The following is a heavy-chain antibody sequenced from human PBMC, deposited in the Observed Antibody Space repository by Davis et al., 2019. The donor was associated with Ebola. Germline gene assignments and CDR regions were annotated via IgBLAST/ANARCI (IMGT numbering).Heavy chain of an antibody. CDR3: ARPYYYDPYDY. CDR1: GFTFSGSA. V-gene: IGHV3-73*01. J-gene: IGHJ4*02. CDR2: IRSKANSYAT. Sequence: GESLKISCAASGFTFSGSAMHWVRQASGKGLEWVGRIRSKANSYATAYAASVKGRFTISRDDSKNTAYLQMNSLRAEDTAVYYCARPYYYDPYDYWGQGTLVTVSS. D-gene: IGHD3-22*01.